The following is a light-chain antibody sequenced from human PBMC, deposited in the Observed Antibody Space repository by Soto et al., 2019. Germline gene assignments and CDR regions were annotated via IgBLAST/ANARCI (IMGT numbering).Light chain of an antibody. V-gene: IGKV3-20*01. CDR3: QQYVSAPIT. CDR2: GAS. J-gene: IGKJ5*01. CDR1: QIVSSSY. Sequence: EIVLTQSPATLSLSPGDRATLSCRASQIVSSSYLAWYQQKPGQAPGLLIYGASSRATGIPDRFSGSGSGTDFTLTISRREPEDFAGYYCQQYVSAPITFGQGTRLEIK.